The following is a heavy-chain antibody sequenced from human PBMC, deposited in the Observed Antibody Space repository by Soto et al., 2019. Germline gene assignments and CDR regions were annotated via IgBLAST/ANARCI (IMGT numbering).Heavy chain of an antibody. CDR1: GFSFSSYA. CDR3: ARDYADFSGCIDP. D-gene: IGHD4-17*01. CDR2: ISFDGSET. Sequence: QVQLVESGGGVVQPGRSLRLSCAASGFSFSSYAMHWVRQAPGKGLQWVAVISFDGSETYYADSVKGRFTISRDNSKNTLLVQKNSLRPDDTAVYYCARDYADFSGCIDPWGQGTLVTVAS. J-gene: IGHJ5*02. V-gene: IGHV3-30-3*01.